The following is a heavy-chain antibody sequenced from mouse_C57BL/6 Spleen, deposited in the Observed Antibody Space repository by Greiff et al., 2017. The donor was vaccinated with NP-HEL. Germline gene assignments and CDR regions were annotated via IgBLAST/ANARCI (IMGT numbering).Heavy chain of an antibody. CDR1: GYTFTSYW. CDR3: ARNWADYAMDY. CDR2: IYPSDSET. Sequence: QVQLKQPGAELVRPGSSVKLSCKASGYTFTSYWMDWVKQRPGQGLEWIGNIYPSDSETHYNQKFKDKATLTVDKSSSTAYMQLSSLTSEDSAVYYCARNWADYAMDYWGQGTSVTVSS. D-gene: IGHD4-1*01. J-gene: IGHJ4*01. V-gene: IGHV1-61*01.